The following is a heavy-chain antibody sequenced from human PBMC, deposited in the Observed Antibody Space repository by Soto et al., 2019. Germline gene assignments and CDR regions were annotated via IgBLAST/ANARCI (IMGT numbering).Heavy chain of an antibody. CDR3: AKLPRGSSPENDY. J-gene: IGHJ4*02. Sequence: EVQLLESGGGLVQPGGSLRLSCAASGFTFSTYAIPWVRQAPGKGLEWVSGLSSSGGTTHYPDSVKGRFTISRDNSKNTLFLQMNSLRAEDTAVYYCAKLPRGSSPENDYWGQGTLVTVSS. CDR1: GFTFSTYA. V-gene: IGHV3-23*01. CDR2: LSSSGGTT. D-gene: IGHD6-6*01.